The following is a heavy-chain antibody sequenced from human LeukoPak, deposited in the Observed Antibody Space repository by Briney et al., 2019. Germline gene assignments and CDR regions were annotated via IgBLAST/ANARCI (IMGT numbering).Heavy chain of an antibody. CDR3: EGDCSGGSCYYPFDYYYYGMDV. CDR1: GFTFSSYS. D-gene: IGHD2-15*01. J-gene: IGHJ6*02. CDR2: ISSSSSYI. Sequence: PGGSLRLSCAASGFTFSSYSMNWVRQAPGKGLEWVSSISSSSSYIYYADSVKGRFTISRDNAKNSLYLQMNSLRAEDTAVYYCEGDCSGGSCYYPFDYYYYGMDVWGQGTTVTVSS. V-gene: IGHV3-21*01.